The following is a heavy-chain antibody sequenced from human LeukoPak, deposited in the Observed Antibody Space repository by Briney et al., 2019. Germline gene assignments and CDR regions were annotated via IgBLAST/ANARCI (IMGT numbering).Heavy chain of an antibody. V-gene: IGHV1-18*01. CDR1: GYTFTSYG. J-gene: IGHJ4*02. CDR3: ARGDYGSGSYYGGTDY. Sequence: ASVKVSCKASGYTFTSYGISWVRQAPGQGLEWMGWISAYNGNTNYAQKLQGRVTMTTDTSTSTAYMELRSLRSDDTAVYYCARGDYGSGSYYGGTDYWGQGTLVTVSS. D-gene: IGHD3-10*01. CDR2: ISAYNGNT.